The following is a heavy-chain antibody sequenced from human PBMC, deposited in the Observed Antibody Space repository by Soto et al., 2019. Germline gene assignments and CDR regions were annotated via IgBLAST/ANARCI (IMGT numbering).Heavy chain of an antibody. D-gene: IGHD6-13*01. J-gene: IGHJ5*02. CDR1: GFTFSSYS. CDR3: ARDLSSSFNWFDP. CDR2: ISSSSSYI. V-gene: IGHV3-21*01. Sequence: GGSLRLSCAASGFTFSSYSMNWVRQAPGKGLEWVSSISSSSSYIYYADSVKGRFTISRDNAKNSLYPQMNSLRAEDTAVYYCARDLSSSFNWFDPWGQGTLVTVSS.